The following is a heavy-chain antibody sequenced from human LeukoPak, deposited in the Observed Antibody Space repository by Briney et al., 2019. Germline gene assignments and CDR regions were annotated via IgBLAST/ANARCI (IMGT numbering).Heavy chain of an antibody. CDR2: SHYSGST. CDR3: ARAPRGESDAASGFYGVDV. Sequence: SETLSLTCTVSGGSISTYYWTWIRQPPGKGLEWIGFSHYSGSTNYNPSLKSRVTISVDPSTNQFSLKLNSVTAADTAIYYCARAPRGESDAASGFYGVDVWGQGTTVTVSS. D-gene: IGHD3-22*01. V-gene: IGHV4-59*01. CDR1: GGSISTYY. J-gene: IGHJ6*02.